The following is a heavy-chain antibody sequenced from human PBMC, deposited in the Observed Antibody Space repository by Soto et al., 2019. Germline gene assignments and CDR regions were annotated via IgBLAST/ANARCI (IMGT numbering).Heavy chain of an antibody. Sequence: QVQLVESGGGVVQPRTSLRLSCAGSGFTFRDYGMHWVRQAPGKGLEWLAVVSHDGSRQYYGDSVKGRFTVSRDNSKNMAYLQMTSLRVEDTAMSYCARHHDLGGLEDYWGQGNLVNVSS. CDR2: VSHDGSRQ. J-gene: IGHJ4*02. CDR1: GFTFRDYG. D-gene: IGHD3-16*01. CDR3: ARHHDLGGLEDY. V-gene: IGHV3-30*03.